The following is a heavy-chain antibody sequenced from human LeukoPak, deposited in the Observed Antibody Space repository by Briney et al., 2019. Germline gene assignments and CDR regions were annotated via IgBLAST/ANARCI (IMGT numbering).Heavy chain of an antibody. Sequence: GRSVRLSCAASGFTFSSYGMHWVREAPGKGLEWVAVISYDGSNKYYADSVKGRFTISRDNSKNPLYLQMNSLRAEDTAVYYCARQAVACGFCYWGQGTLVTVSS. J-gene: IGHJ1*01. CDR1: GFTFSSYG. CDR2: ISYDGSNK. D-gene: IGHD6-19*01. V-gene: IGHV3-30*03. CDR3: ARQAVACGFCY.